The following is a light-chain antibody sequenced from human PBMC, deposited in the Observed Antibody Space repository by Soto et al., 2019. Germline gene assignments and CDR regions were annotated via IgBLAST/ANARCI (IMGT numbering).Light chain of an antibody. J-gene: IGKJ4*01. V-gene: IGKV3-15*01. CDR2: YAS. CDR3: QHFYNWPVT. Sequence: VLTQPATLSVSPGETVTLSCRASHNIRNNLAWYQHKPGQAPRLLISYASSGATGVPGRFSGSGSGTEFALTISSLQSEDSAVYYCQHFYNWPVTFGGGTKVDIK. CDR1: HNIRNN.